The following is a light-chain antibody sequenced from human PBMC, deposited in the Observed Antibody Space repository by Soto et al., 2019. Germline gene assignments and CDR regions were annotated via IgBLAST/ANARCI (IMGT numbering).Light chain of an antibody. CDR3: QQYNNWPYT. Sequence: EIVMTQSPATLSVSPGERATLACRASQSVSSDLAWYQQKHGQAPRLLIFRASTWDSGVPARFRGSGSATEFTLTISKRQPEDFAIYYCQQYNNWPYTFGQGTKLEI. V-gene: IGKV3-15*01. J-gene: IGKJ2*01. CDR2: RAS. CDR1: QSVSSD.